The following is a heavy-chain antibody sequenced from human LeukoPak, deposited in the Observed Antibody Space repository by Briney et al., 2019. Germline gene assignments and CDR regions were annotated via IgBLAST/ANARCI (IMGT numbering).Heavy chain of an antibody. V-gene: IGHV3-53*01. CDR1: GFNVNTNY. J-gene: IGHJ3*01. CDR3: VRESWMWELDGFDL. CDR2: TYTRGNT. D-gene: IGHD1-26*01. Sequence: GGSLRLSCAASGFNVNTNYMTWVRQSPGKGLECISVTYTRGNTNYADSVKGRFIISRDSARNTLYLQMNSLRADDTAVYYCVRESWMWELDGFDLWGQGTVVTVSS.